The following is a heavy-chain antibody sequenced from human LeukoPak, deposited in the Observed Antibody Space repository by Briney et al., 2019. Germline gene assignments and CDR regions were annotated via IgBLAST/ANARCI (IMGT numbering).Heavy chain of an antibody. Sequence: ASVKVSCKASGYTFTTYDLSWVRQATGQGLEWMGWMNPDSGDTSYAQKLQGRVTMTTDTSTSTAYMELRSLRSDDTAVYYCAREGYSGSYLDYWGQGTLVTVSS. CDR2: MNPDSGDT. D-gene: IGHD1-26*01. J-gene: IGHJ4*02. V-gene: IGHV1-18*01. CDR1: GYTFTTYD. CDR3: AREGYSGSYLDY.